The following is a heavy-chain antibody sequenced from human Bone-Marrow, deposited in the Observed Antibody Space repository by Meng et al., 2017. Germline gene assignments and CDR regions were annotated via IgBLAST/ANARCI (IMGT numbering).Heavy chain of an antibody. CDR1: GGSISSSSFY. CDR2: IYYRGST. Sequence: QVQLQESGPGLGKPSETRSFTCTASGGSISSSSFYWGWVRQPPGKGLEWIGSIYYRGSTYHNPSLKSRVIISVDTSKNQFSLKLSSVTAADTAVYYCARQAGVAARRGNFDDWGQGTLVTVSS. D-gene: IGHD6-6*01. CDR3: ARQAGVAARRGNFDD. V-gene: IGHV4-39*01. J-gene: IGHJ4*02.